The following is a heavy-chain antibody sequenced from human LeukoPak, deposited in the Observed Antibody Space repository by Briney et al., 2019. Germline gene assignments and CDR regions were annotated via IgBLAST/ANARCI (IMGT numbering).Heavy chain of an antibody. V-gene: IGHV4-59*12. Sequence: SETLSLTCTVSGGSISNYYWSWIRQPPGKGLEWIGYIYYNGNTNYNPSLKSRVTISVDTSKNQFSLKLSSVTAADTAVYYCARSRYCSSTSCYNGWFDPWGQGTLVTVSS. CDR1: GGSISNYY. D-gene: IGHD2-2*02. J-gene: IGHJ5*02. CDR3: ARSRYCSSTSCYNGWFDP. CDR2: IYYNGNT.